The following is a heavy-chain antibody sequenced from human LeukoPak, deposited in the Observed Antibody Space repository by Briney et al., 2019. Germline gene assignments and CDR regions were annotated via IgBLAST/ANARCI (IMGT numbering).Heavy chain of an antibody. CDR1: GYTFSGHY. D-gene: IGHD6-13*01. CDR2: IYPNSGGT. V-gene: IGHV1-2*02. Sequence: ASVKVSCKASGYTFSGHYMHWVRQAPGRGLEWMGWIYPNSGGTSYAQNFQGRVTMTRDMSISTAYMELSSLRSDDTAVYYCAREVPRFEGSWYRGEFDYWGQGTLVTVSS. J-gene: IGHJ4*02. CDR3: AREVPRFEGSWYRGEFDY.